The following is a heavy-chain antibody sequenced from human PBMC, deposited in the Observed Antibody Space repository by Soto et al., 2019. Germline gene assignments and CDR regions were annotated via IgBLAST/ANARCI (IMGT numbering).Heavy chain of an antibody. D-gene: IGHD6-19*01. V-gene: IGHV1-3*01. J-gene: IGHJ5*02. CDR1: GYTFTSYD. Sequence: ASVKVSCKASGYTFTSYDINWVRQAPGQRLEWVGWINVGNGNTKYSQNFQGRVTINQDTSASTAYMELSSLTSEDTAVYYCAREKWGSGSRWLDPWGQGTLVTVSS. CDR2: INVGNGNT. CDR3: AREKWGSGSRWLDP.